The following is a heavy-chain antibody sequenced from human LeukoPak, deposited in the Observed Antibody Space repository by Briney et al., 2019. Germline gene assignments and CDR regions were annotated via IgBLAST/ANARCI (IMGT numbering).Heavy chain of an antibody. CDR1: GFTFSSYS. CDR2: INSDGSST. CDR3: ARSGYTMVRGVIIEPVVD. Sequence: GGSLRLSCAASGFTFSSYSMNWVRQAPGKGLVWVSRINSDGSSTSYADSVKGRFTISRDNAKNTLYLQMNSLRAEDTAVYYCARSGYTMVRGVIIEPVVDWGQGTLVTVSS. V-gene: IGHV3-74*01. J-gene: IGHJ4*02. D-gene: IGHD3-10*01.